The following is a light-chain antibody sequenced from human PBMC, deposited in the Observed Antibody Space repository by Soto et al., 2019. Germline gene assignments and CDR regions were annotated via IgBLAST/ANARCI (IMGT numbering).Light chain of an antibody. CDR1: QSISSW. CDR2: KAS. CDR3: QQYNSYWWT. J-gene: IGKJ1*01. Sequence: DIQMTQSPSTLSASVGDRVTITCPASQSISSWLAWYQKKPGKAPKVLIYKASSLESGVPSRFSGSRSGTEFTPTISSLQPDDFAPSYCQQYNSYWWTFGQGTKVEIK. V-gene: IGKV1-5*03.